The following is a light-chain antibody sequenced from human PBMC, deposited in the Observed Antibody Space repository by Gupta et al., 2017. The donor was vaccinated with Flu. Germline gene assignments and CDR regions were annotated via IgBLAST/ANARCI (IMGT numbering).Light chain of an antibody. Sequence: SYELTQPPSVSVTPGQTARITCSGDALPKQYAYWYQQRPGQAPALVIHKDNKRPSGIPERFSGSSSGTIVTLTISGVQAEDEADYYCQSADNSGAWVFGGGTKLTVL. V-gene: IGLV3-25*02. CDR2: KDN. J-gene: IGLJ3*02. CDR3: QSADNSGAWV. CDR1: ALPKQY.